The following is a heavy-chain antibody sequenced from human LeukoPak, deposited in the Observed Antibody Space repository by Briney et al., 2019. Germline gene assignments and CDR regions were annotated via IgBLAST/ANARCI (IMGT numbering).Heavy chain of an antibody. J-gene: IGHJ5*02. D-gene: IGHD3-22*01. V-gene: IGHV4-31*03. CDR3: ARAPGMRNSSVYSQNCFAP. Sequence: SETLSLTCTVSGGSISSGGYYWSWIRQHPGKGLEWIGYIYYSGSTYYNPSLKSRVTISVDTSKNQFSLKLSSVTAADTAVYSWARAPGMRNSSVYSQNCFAPGGKEPLVTVPS. CDR1: GGSISSGGYY. CDR2: IYYSGST.